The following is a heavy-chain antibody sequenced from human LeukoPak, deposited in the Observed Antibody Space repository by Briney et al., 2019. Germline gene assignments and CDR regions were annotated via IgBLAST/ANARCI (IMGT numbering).Heavy chain of an antibody. CDR1: GFTFSSYS. D-gene: IGHD2/OR15-2a*01. Sequence: GGSLRLSCTASGFTFSSYSMNWVRQAPGKGLEWISYISSSSSTIYYADSVKGRFTITRDNAKNSLYMQMNSLTAEDTAVYYCARENWYYDSIDYWGQGTLVSV. CDR3: ARENWYYDSIDY. V-gene: IGHV3-48*01. J-gene: IGHJ4*02. CDR2: ISSSSSTI.